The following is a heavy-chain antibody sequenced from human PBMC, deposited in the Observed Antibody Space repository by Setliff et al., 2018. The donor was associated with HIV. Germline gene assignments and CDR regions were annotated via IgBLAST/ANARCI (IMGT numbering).Heavy chain of an antibody. CDR3: AGGGGPTIFGLDP. CDR2: IYYSGTT. CDR1: GGSINSYY. Sequence: ETLSLTCTVSGGSINSYYWSWIRQPPGKGLEWIGYIYYSGTTNYNPSLKSRVTISVDTSNNQFSLKLSSLTAADTAVYYCAGGGGPTIFGLDPWGQGTLVTVSS. D-gene: IGHD3-3*01. J-gene: IGHJ5*02. V-gene: IGHV4-59*01.